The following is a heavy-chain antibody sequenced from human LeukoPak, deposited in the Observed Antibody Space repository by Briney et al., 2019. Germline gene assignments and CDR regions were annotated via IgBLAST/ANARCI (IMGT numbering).Heavy chain of an antibody. CDR3: ARAHIPAVGTPIFDP. CDR2: INSDESDT. CDR1: GFTFSSYW. Sequence: GGSLRLSCAASGFTFSSYWMHWVRQAPGKGLVWVSRINSDESDTTYADSVKGRFTISRDNAKNTLYLHMNNLRDEDTAVYYCARAHIPAVGTPIFDPWGQGTLVTVSS. J-gene: IGHJ5*02. D-gene: IGHD6-13*01. V-gene: IGHV3-74*01.